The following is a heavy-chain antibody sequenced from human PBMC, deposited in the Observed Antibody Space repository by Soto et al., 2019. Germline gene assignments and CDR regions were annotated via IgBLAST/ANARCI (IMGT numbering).Heavy chain of an antibody. J-gene: IGHJ2*01. CDR1: GFTFDDYA. V-gene: IGHV3-9*01. CDR3: LKRRLPSWYFDP. CDR2: ISRNSGSI. D-gene: IGHD4-17*01. Sequence: EVQLVESGGGLVQPGRSLRLSCAASGFTFDDYAMHWVRQAPGKGLEWVSGISRNSGSIGYADSVKGRFTISRDNAKNFLKQQMNGVRAEDKSLYYCLKRRLPSWYFDPWGRGTLVTVSS.